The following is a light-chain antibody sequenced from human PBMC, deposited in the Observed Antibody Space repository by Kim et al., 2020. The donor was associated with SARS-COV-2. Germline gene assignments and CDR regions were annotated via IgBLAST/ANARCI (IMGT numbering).Light chain of an antibody. CDR1: SSNIGAGYD. Sequence: QSVLTQPPSVSGAPGQRVTISCTGSSSNIGAGYDVHWYQQLPRTAPKLLIYANRNRPSGVPDRFSGSKSGTSASLAITGLQAEDEADYYCQSYDSSLSGYVFGTGTKVTVL. CDR2: ANR. V-gene: IGLV1-40*01. CDR3: QSYDSSLSGYV. J-gene: IGLJ1*01.